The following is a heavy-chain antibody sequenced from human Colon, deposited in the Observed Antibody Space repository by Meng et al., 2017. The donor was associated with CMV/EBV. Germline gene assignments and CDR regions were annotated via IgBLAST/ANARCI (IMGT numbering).Heavy chain of an antibody. Sequence: GGSLRLSCAASGFIFSDSAIHWVRQGPGKGLEWLSFVRYDGTNEYYAESVKGRFTISRDNSRNTLYLQMHSLRPDDTAVYYCAKDVRDFDWDTFDIWGQGTMVTVSS. J-gene: IGHJ3*02. D-gene: IGHD3-9*01. CDR1: GFIFSDSA. CDR3: AKDVRDFDWDTFDI. V-gene: IGHV3-30*02. CDR2: VRYDGTNE.